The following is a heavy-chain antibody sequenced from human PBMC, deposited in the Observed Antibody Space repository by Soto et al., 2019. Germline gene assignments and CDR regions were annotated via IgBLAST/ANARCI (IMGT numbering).Heavy chain of an antibody. CDR1: GFSFSSFS. D-gene: IGHD1-26*01. CDR2: IGSNGSTI. CDR3: ARGLGPDV. V-gene: IGHV3-48*01. J-gene: IGHJ6*04. Sequence: GGSLRLSCAASGFSFSSFSMNWVRQAPGKGLEWVSYIGSNGSTIYYADSVKGRFTISRDKAKNSVYLQMNSLRADDTAVYYCARGLGPDVWGKGTTVTVSS.